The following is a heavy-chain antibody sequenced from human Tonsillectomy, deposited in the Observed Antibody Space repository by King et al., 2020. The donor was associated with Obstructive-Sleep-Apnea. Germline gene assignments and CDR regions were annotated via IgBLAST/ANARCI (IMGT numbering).Heavy chain of an antibody. CDR3: AREIAPAGTREAFDI. V-gene: IGHV1-2*02. J-gene: IGHJ3*02. Sequence: QLVQSGAEVKKPGASVKVSCKASEYTFTGYYVHWVRQAPGQGLEWMGWINPGSGGTNCAQKFQGRVTMSRDTSISTAYMKLSRLTSGATAIYYCAREIAPAGTREAFDIWGQGTMVTVSS. CDR2: INPGSGGT. D-gene: IGHD6-13*01. CDR1: EYTFTGYY.